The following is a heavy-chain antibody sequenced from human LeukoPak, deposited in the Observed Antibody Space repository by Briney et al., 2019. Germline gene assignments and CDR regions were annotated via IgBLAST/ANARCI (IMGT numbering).Heavy chain of an antibody. J-gene: IGHJ4*02. CDR2: IYYSGST. Sequence: SETLSLTCTVSGGSISSYYWSWIRQPPGKGLEWIGYIYYSGSTNYNPSLKSRVTISVDTSKNQLSLKLSSVTAADTAVYYCARGGSRWGEINDYWGQGTLVTVSS. CDR1: GGSISSYY. CDR3: ARGGSRWGEINDY. V-gene: IGHV4-59*01. D-gene: IGHD6-13*01.